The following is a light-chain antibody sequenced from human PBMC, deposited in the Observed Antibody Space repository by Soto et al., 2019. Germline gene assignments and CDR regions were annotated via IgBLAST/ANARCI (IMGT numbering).Light chain of an antibody. J-gene: IGKJ4*01. CDR2: AAS. V-gene: IGKV1-27*01. CDR1: QGINNH. Sequence: DFQMTQSPSSLSASVGDRVTITCRASQGINNHLAWFQQKPGKVPKVLIYAASTLQSGVPSRFSGSRSGTDFTLILSSLKPEDVATNSGQNYNSAPPAGTFGGGTKVEIK. CDR3: QNYNSAPPAGT.